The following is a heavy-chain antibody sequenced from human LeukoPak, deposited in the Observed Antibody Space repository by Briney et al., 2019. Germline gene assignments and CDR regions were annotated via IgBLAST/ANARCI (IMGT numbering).Heavy chain of an antibody. CDR2: INPNSGNT. Sequence: ASVKVSCKASGYSFTDYYIHWVRQAPGQGLEWMGWINPNSGNTKYAQKLQGRATMTRDTSIRTAYMELSSLTSDDSAVYYCARGTCSKSACYPVGNFDYWGQGILLTVSS. J-gene: IGHJ4*02. D-gene: IGHD2-8*01. CDR3: ARGTCSKSACYPVGNFDY. V-gene: IGHV1-2*02. CDR1: GYSFTDYY.